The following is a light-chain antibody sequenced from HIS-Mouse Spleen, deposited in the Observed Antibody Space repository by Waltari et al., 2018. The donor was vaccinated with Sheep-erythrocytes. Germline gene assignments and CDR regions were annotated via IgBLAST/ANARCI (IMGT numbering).Light chain of an antibody. CDR3: QQRRGFT. CDR2: DAS. V-gene: IGKV3-11*01. Sequence: IVLTQSPAPLSLSPGERATLSCRASQSVSSYLAWYQRKPGQAPRLLIYDASNRATGIPARFSGSGSGTDFTLTISSLEPEDFAVYYCQQRRGFTFGPGTKVDIK. CDR1: QSVSSY. J-gene: IGKJ3*01.